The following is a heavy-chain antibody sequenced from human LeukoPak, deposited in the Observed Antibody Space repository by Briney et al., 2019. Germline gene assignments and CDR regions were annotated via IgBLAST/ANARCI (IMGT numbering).Heavy chain of an antibody. CDR2: IIPIFGTA. CDR3: ARVDCSGGSCYSVNETGRNWFDP. D-gene: IGHD2-15*01. J-gene: IGHJ5*02. CDR1: GGTFSSYA. V-gene: IGHV1-69*13. Sequence: SVKVSCKASGGTFSSYAISWVRQAPGQGLEWMGGIIPIFGTANYAQKFQGRVTITADESTSTAYMELSSLRSEDTAVYYCARVDCSGGSCYSVNETGRNWFDPWGQGTLVTVSS.